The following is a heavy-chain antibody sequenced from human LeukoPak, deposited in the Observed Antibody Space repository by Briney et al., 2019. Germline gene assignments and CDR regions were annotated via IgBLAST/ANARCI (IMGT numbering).Heavy chain of an antibody. CDR1: GGSISSYY. CDR2: IYTSGST. V-gene: IGHV4-4*09. CDR3: ARKNHMSGYLYYYYCMDV. J-gene: IGHJ6*03. Sequence: SETLSLTCTVSGGSISSYYWSWIRQPPGKGLEWIGYIYTSGSTNYNPSLKSRVTISVDTSKNQFSLKLSSVTAADTAVYYCARKNHMSGYLYYYYCMDVWGKGTTVTVSS. D-gene: IGHD3-3*01.